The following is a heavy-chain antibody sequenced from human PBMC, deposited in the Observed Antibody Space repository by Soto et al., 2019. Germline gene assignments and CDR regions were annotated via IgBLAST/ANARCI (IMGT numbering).Heavy chain of an antibody. CDR2: IYHSGST. CDR1: GGSISSYY. D-gene: IGHD3-9*01. J-gene: IGHJ4*02. V-gene: IGHV4-59*01. Sequence: SETLSLTCTVSGGSISSYYWSWIRQPPGKGLEWIGYIYHSGSTNYNPSLKSRVTISVDTSKNQFSLKLSSVTAADTAVYYCARLLTGYYGYYFDYWGQGTLVTVSS. CDR3: ARLLTGYYGYYFDY.